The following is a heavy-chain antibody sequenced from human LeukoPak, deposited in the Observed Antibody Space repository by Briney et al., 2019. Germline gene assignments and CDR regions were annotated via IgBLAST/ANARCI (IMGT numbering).Heavy chain of an antibody. CDR3: AREEMPGKFDY. CDR2: IYHSGNT. D-gene: IGHD1-26*01. CDR1: GDSISSSHW. V-gene: IGHV4-4*01. J-gene: IGHJ4*02. Sequence: XETLXXXCAVSGDSISSSHWWSWVRPSPGKGLEWIGEIYHSGNTNYNPSLKSRVAISLDKSSNQFSLRLTSVTAADTAMYFXAREEMPGKFDYWGQGTLVTVSS.